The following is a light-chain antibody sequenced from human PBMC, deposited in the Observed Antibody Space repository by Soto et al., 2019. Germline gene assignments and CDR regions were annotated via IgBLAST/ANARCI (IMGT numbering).Light chain of an antibody. V-gene: IGKV1-27*01. J-gene: IGKJ4*01. CDR2: AAS. CDR1: QDINNY. Sequence: DIQMTQSPSSLSASVGDRVTITCRASQDINNYLAWYQQKPGKVPKVLIYAASSLQTGVPSQFSGSGSGTDFTLSISSLQPEDVATYYCQKYNSSPLTFGEGTKVEI. CDR3: QKYNSSPLT.